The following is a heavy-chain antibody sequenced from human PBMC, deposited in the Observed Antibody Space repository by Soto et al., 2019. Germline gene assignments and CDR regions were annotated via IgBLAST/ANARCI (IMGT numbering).Heavy chain of an antibody. CDR2: ISYDGSNK. V-gene: IGHV3-30*18. CDR1: GFTFSSYG. J-gene: IGHJ4*02. D-gene: IGHD2-15*01. Sequence: GGSLRLSCAASGFTFSSYGMHWVRQAPGKGLEWVAVISYDGSNKYYADSVKGRFTISRDNSKNTLYLQMNSLRAEDTAVYYCAKLNSLVVTEMGYFDYWGQGTLVTVSS. CDR3: AKLNSLVVTEMGYFDY.